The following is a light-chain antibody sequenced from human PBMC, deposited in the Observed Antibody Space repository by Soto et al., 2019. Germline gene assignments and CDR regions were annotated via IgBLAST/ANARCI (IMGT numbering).Light chain of an antibody. CDR2: DAS. CDR1: QSISSW. V-gene: IGKV1-5*01. J-gene: IGKJ2*01. CDR3: QQYNSYSQMYT. Sequence: DIQMTQSPSTLSASVGDRVTITCRASQSISSWLAWYQQKPGKAPKLLIYDASSLESGAPSRFSGSGSGTEFTLTISSLQPDDFATYYCQQYNSYSQMYTFGQGTKLEIK.